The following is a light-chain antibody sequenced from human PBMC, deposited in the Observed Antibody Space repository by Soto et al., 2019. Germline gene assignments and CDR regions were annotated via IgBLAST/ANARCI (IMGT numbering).Light chain of an antibody. V-gene: IGKV3-20*01. Sequence: DIVLTPSPGTLSLSPGERATLYCRASQSVSSNYLAWYQQKPGQTPKVLIYRASTRATGIPDRFSGSGSGTDFTLTISRLEAEDFAVYYCQQYGSSPLTFGGGTKVDIK. J-gene: IGKJ4*01. CDR3: QQYGSSPLT. CDR2: RAS. CDR1: QSVSSNY.